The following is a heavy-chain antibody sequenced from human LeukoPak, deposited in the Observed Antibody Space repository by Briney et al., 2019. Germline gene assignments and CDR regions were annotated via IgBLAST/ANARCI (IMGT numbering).Heavy chain of an antibody. CDR1: GFTFSTYW. Sequence: GGSLRLSCAASGFTFSTYWMTWVRQAPGKGLGWVANINQGGSESYYVDSVKGRFTISRDNAESSLYLQLSSLGAEDTAVYYCARRGAWSSGYQGTTYYMDVWGKGTTVTVSS. CDR3: ARRGAWSSGYQGTTYYMDV. CDR2: INQGGSES. V-gene: IGHV3-7*01. D-gene: IGHD3-22*01. J-gene: IGHJ6*03.